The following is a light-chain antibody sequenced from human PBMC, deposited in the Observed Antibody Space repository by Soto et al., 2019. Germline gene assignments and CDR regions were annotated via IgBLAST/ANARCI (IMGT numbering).Light chain of an antibody. Sequence: QSVLTQPPSVSGSPGQSVTISCTGTSSDVGSYNRVSWYQQPPGTAPKLMIYEVSNRPSGVPDRFSVSMSGNTASLPISGLQAEDEVDYYCSSYTSSSPPLYAFGTGTKVTVL. V-gene: IGLV2-18*02. CDR3: SSYTSSSPPLYA. CDR2: EVS. J-gene: IGLJ1*01. CDR1: SSDVGSYNR.